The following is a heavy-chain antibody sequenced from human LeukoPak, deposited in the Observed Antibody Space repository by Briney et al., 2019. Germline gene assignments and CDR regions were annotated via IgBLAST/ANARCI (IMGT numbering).Heavy chain of an antibody. D-gene: IGHD2-2*01. CDR3: ARDRDISRSNWFDP. J-gene: IGHJ5*02. CDR1: GYTFTGYY. V-gene: IGHV1-2*02. CDR2: INPNSGGT. Sequence: ASVKVSCKASGYTFTGYYMHWVRQAPGQELEWMGWINPNSGGTNYAQKFQGRVTMTRDTSISTAYMELSRLRSDDTAVYYCARDRDISRSNWFDPWGQGTLVTVSS.